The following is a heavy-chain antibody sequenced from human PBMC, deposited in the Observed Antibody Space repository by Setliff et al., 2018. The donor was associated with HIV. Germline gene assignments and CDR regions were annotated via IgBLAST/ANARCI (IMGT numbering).Heavy chain of an antibody. CDR2: IYYTGST. J-gene: IGHJ6*02. V-gene: IGHV4-31*03. CDR1: GGSISSSGIY. D-gene: IGHD3-10*01. CDR3: ARDLSPYGSGDPYYYYGMDV. Sequence: SESLSLTCTVPGGSISSSGIYWTWIRQRPGKGLEWIGYIYYTGSTYYHPSLKSRVLISVDTSNNLFSLSLRSVTAADTAVYYCARDLSPYGSGDPYYYYGMDVWGQGTTVTVSS.